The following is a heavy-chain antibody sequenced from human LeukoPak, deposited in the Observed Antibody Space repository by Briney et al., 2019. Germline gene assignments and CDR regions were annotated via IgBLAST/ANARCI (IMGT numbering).Heavy chain of an antibody. V-gene: IGHV4-59*08. J-gene: IGHJ4*02. CDR3: ARHGGAYGDYWYYFDY. Sequence: SETPSLTCTVSGGSISSYYWTWIRQPPGKGLEWIGYIYYSGSTNYNPSLKSRVTISVDTSKNQFSLKLSSVTAADTAVYYCARHGGAYGDYWYYFDYWGQGTLVTVSS. CDR1: GGSISSYY. D-gene: IGHD4-17*01. CDR2: IYYSGST.